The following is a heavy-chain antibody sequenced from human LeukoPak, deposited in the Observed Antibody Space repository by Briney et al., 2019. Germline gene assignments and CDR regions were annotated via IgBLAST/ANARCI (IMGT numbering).Heavy chain of an antibody. D-gene: IGHD3-22*01. CDR2: MNPNIGGT. CDR3: ARVNPDYYDKSGNLRNSFYFDY. Sequence: GASVKVSCKASGYTFTGYYIHWVRQAPGQGLEWMGWMNPNIGGTNYAQKFQGRVTMTRDTSISTAYMELSRLTSDDTAVYYCARVNPDYYDKSGNLRNSFYFDYWGQGTLVTVSS. J-gene: IGHJ4*02. CDR1: GYTFTGYY. V-gene: IGHV1-2*02.